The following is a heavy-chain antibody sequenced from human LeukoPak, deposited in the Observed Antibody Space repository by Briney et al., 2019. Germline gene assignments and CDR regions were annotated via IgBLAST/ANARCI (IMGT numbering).Heavy chain of an antibody. CDR3: ARHYGP. Sequence: PSETLSLTCAVYGGSFSGHYWSWIRQPPGKGLEWIGEINRGGSTNYNPSLKNRVTMSVDTSKNQFSLRLSSVTAADTAVYYCARHYGPWGQGTLVTVSS. D-gene: IGHD3-16*01. CDR2: INRGGST. V-gene: IGHV4-34*01. CDR1: GGSFSGHY. J-gene: IGHJ5*02.